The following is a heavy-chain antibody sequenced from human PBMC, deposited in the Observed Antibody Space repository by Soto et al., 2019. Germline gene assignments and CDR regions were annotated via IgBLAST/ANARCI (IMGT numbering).Heavy chain of an antibody. CDR2: VTATAESA. J-gene: IGHJ5*02. CDR3: ARGRYYDSPQDL. Sequence: GGSLRLSCTPFGFNFDAYAMSWVRQAPGKGLEWVSAVTATAESAYYTDSVRGRFIITRDNSDNMLYLQMSSLRVEDTAIYFCARGRYYDSPQDLWGRGTQVTSPQ. CDR1: GFNFDAYA. D-gene: IGHD3-10*01. V-gene: IGHV3-23*01.